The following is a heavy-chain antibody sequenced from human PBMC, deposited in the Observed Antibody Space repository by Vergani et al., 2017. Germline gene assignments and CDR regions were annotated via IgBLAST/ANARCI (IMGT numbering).Heavy chain of an antibody. CDR1: GGSFSGYY. V-gene: IGHV4-34*01. CDR2: INHSGST. J-gene: IGHJ5*02. Sequence: QVQLQQWGAGLLKPSETLSLTCAVYGGSFSGYYWSWIRQPPGKGLEWIGEINHSGSTNYNPSLKSRFTISVDTSKNQFSLKLSSVTAADTAVYYCARATISYNWFDPWGQGTLVTVSS. D-gene: IGHD3-9*01. CDR3: ARATISYNWFDP.